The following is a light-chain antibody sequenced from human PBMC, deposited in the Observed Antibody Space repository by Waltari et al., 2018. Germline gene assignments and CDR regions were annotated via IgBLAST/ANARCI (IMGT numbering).Light chain of an antibody. CDR3: QSADVTGTNYV. Sequence: SYELTQSPSVSVSPGQTARITCSGDALPKQFAFWYQQKAGQAPLIIIFKDIESPSGIPERFSGSTSGTTVTLTISGVQAEDEADYYCQSADVTGTNYVFGGGTKLTVL. CDR2: KDI. J-gene: IGLJ1*01. V-gene: IGLV3-25*03. CDR1: ALPKQF.